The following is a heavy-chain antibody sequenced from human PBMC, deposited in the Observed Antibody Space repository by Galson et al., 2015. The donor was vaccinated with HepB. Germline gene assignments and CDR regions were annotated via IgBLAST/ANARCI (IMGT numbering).Heavy chain of an antibody. D-gene: IGHD3-3*01. CDR1: EVTFSNYW. Sequence: SLRLSCAASEVTFSNYWMHWVRQAPGKGLVWVARINSDGSSTNYADSVKGRFTISRDNTENSVFLQMNSLRVDDTAVYYCARVSTMTSRDYYMDVWGKGTTVIVS. CDR3: ARVSTMTSRDYYMDV. CDR2: INSDGSST. V-gene: IGHV3-74*01. J-gene: IGHJ6*03.